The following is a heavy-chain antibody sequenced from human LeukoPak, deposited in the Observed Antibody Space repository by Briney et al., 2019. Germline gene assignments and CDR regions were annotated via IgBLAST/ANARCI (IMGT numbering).Heavy chain of an antibody. V-gene: IGHV4-59*01. J-gene: IGHJ4*02. CDR3: ARASPTAAAGMGDY. CDR2: IYYSGST. Sequence: SETLSLTCTVSGDSIRSYYWSWIRQPPGKGLEWIGYIYYSGSTNYNPSLKSRVTISIDTSKNQFSLKLSSVTAADTAVYYCARASPTAAAGMGDYWGQGTLVTVSS. CDR1: GDSIRSYY. D-gene: IGHD6-13*01.